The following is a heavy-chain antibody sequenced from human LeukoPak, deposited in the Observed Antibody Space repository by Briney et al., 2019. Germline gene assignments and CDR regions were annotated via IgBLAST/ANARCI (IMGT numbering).Heavy chain of an antibody. CDR2: ISYDGSNK. CDR1: GFTFSSYA. D-gene: IGHD3-10*01. CDR3: ARERGERVRGVRDGMDV. J-gene: IGHJ6*02. V-gene: IGHV3-30-3*01. Sequence: GGSLRLSCAASGFTFSSYAMHWVRQAPGNGLEWVAVISYDGSNKYYADSVKGRFTISRDNSKNTLYLQMNSLRAEDTAVYYCARERGERVRGVRDGMDVWGQGITVTVSS.